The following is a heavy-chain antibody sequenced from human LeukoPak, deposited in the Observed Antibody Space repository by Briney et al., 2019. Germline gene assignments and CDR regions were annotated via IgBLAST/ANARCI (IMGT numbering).Heavy chain of an antibody. CDR2: IIPIFGTA. D-gene: IGHD3-16*01. V-gene: IGHV1-69*13. CDR1: RGSFTSYY. Sequence: SVKVSCKASRGSFTSYYISWVRQAPGQGLEWMGGIIPIFGTANYAQKFQGRVTITADESTSTAYMELSSLRSEDTAVYYCARDAYVGMDVGGQGTTVTVSS. J-gene: IGHJ6*02. CDR3: ARDAYVGMDV.